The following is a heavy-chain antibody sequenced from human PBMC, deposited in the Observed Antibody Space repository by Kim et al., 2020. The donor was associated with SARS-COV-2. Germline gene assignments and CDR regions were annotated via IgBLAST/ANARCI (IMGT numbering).Heavy chain of an antibody. J-gene: IGHJ3*02. D-gene: IGHD3-22*01. CDR3: ASWNSYDSSGYYLVRAFDI. V-gene: IGHV4-31*02. Sequence: SRVTISVDTSKNQFSLKLSSVTAADTAVYYCASWNSYDSSGYYLVRAFDIWGQGTMVTVSS.